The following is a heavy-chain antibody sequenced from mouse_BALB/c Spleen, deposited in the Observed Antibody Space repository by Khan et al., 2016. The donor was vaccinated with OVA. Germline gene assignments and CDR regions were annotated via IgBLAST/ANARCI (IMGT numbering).Heavy chain of an antibody. V-gene: IGHV3-2*02. Sequence: EVQLQESGPGLVKPSQSLSLICTVTGYSITSDYAWNWIRQFPGNKLEWMGFISYSGNTNYNPSLKSRISITRATSKNQFFLHLNSVTTEDTATYYCARVYGGDFDYWGQGTTLTVSS. CDR2: ISYSGNT. CDR3: ARVYGGDFDY. CDR1: GYSITSDYA. D-gene: IGHD1-1*01. J-gene: IGHJ2*01.